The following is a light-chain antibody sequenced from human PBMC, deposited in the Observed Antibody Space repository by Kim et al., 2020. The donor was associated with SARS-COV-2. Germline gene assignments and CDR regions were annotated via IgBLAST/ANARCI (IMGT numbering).Light chain of an antibody. Sequence: ASVGDRVTITCRASQYITRRLAWYQQKPGKAPKVLISKASTLESGVPSTFSGSGSGTDFTLTISSLQPDDFATYYCQQYETYPWTFGQGTKVDIK. J-gene: IGKJ1*01. V-gene: IGKV1-5*03. CDR3: QQYETYPWT. CDR2: KAS. CDR1: QYITRR.